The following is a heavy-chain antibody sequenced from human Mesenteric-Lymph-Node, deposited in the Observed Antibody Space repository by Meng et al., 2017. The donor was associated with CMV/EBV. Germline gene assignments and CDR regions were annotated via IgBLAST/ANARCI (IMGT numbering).Heavy chain of an antibody. D-gene: IGHD2-2*01. J-gene: IGHJ5*02. Sequence: GESLKISCVGDQLNLDSYAVTWVRQAPGKGLEWVAMIYPNGIDTHYADFVRGRFTISRDNSKNTLYLQMNSLRAEDTAVYYCAKGHCSSTSCYDNWFDPWGQGTLVTVSS. CDR2: IYPNGIDT. CDR1: QLNLDSYA. V-gene: IGHV3-23*05. CDR3: AKGHCSSTSCYDNWFDP.